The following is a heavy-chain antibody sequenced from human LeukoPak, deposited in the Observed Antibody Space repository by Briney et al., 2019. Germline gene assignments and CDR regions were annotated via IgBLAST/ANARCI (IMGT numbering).Heavy chain of an antibody. D-gene: IGHD3-22*01. V-gene: IGHV3-66*04. CDR1: GFTVSSNY. Sequence: PGGSLRLSCAASGFTVSSNYMSWVRQAPGKGLEWVSVIYSGGSTYYADSVKGRFTISRDNSKNTLYLQMNSLRAEDTAVYYCARRDSSGPFDYWGQGTLVTVSS. CDR3: ARRDSSGPFDY. CDR2: IYSGGST. J-gene: IGHJ4*02.